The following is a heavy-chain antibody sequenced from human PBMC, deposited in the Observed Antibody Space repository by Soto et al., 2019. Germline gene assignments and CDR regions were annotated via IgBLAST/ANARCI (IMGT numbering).Heavy chain of an antibody. CDR3: AKDNYYDYIWGSAYFAY. Sequence: EVQLVESGGGLVQPGRSLRLSCAASGFTFDDYAMHWVRQAPGKGLEWVSGISWNSGSIGYADSVKGRFTISRDNAKNSLYLQMNRLRAEVTAWYYCAKDNYYDYIWGSAYFAYRGQGTLVTVS. CDR1: GFTFDDYA. V-gene: IGHV3-9*01. J-gene: IGHJ4*02. D-gene: IGHD3-16*01. CDR2: ISWNSGSI.